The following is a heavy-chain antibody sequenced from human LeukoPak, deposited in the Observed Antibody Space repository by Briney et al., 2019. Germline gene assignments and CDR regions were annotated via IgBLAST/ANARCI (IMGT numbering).Heavy chain of an antibody. CDR3: AKDVAPDSGWDLDY. D-gene: IGHD6-19*01. CDR2: IYNSGAGI. J-gene: IGHJ4*02. V-gene: IGHV3-23*01. Sequence: GGSLRLSCAASGFTFSTYTMSWVRQAPGKGLEWVSSIYNSGAGIFYADSVKGRFTISRDNSKNTLYLQMNSLRAEDTAVCYCAKDVAPDSGWDLDYWGQGTLVTVSS. CDR1: GFTFSTYT.